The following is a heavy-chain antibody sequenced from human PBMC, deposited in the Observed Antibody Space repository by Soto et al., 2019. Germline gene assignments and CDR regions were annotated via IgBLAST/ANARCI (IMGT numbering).Heavy chain of an antibody. CDR3: SRADPTVTLSVFDP. Sequence: QVQLVESGGGVVQPGRSLRLSCAASGFIFSSYTMHWVRQAPGKGLEWVAVISYDGSSKYYADSVKGRFTISRDNSKKTLYLQMNSLSAEDTAVYYCSRADPTVTLSVFDPWGQGTLVTVSS. J-gene: IGHJ5*02. CDR2: ISYDGSSK. V-gene: IGHV3-30-3*01. D-gene: IGHD4-17*01. CDR1: GFIFSSYT.